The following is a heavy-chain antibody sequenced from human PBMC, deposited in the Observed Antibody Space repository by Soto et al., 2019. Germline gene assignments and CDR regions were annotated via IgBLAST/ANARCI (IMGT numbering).Heavy chain of an antibody. CDR1: HGSVSSDPFY. D-gene: IGHD1-1*01. CDR3: ARSGDATGDFDH. J-gene: IGHJ4*01. CDR2: VYGGSKS. Sequence: SGTLTLTCTVSHGSVSSDPFYWTWIGQHTGKGLEWIRYVYGGSKSYYGSSIERRVSISKDTSQNQYSLRLSSMTAADTAVYYCARSGDATGDFDHWGQGTLVTVSS. V-gene: IGHV4-31*03.